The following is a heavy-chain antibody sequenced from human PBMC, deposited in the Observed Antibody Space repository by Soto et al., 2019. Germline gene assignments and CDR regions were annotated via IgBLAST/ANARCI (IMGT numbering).Heavy chain of an antibody. Sequence: QVQLVESGGGVVQPGRSLRLSCAASGFTFSTCGMHWVRQAPGKGLEWVALTSYHGNKEYYADSVKGRFTISRDNSKNTLYLQMNSLRAEDTAVYYCAMDIGYSGNEVGYFDLWGRGTLVTVSS. CDR2: TSYHGNKE. J-gene: IGHJ2*01. V-gene: IGHV3-30*03. CDR3: AMDIGYSGNEVGYFDL. D-gene: IGHD5-12*01. CDR1: GFTFSTCG.